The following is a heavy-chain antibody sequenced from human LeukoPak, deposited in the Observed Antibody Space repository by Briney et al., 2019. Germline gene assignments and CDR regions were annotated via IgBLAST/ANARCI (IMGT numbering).Heavy chain of an antibody. CDR1: GASISSYY. Sequence: PSETLSLTCTVSGASISSYYWNWLRQSAGKGLEWIGRVYASGSTNYNPSLKSRVTISVNTSKNQFSLKLTSVTAAYTAVYYCARGMYCSSASCYFGVYNWFDPWGQGTLVTVSS. D-gene: IGHD2-2*01. CDR2: VYASGST. V-gene: IGHV4-4*07. J-gene: IGHJ5*02. CDR3: ARGMYCSSASCYFGVYNWFDP.